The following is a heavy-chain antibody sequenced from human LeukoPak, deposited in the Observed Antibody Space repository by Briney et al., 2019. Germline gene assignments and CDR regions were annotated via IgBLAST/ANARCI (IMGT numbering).Heavy chain of an antibody. Sequence: SETLSLTCTVSGGSISSSSYYWGWIRQPPGKGLEWIGSIYYSGSTYYNPSLKSRVTISVDTSKNQLSLKLSSVTAADTAVYYCARDRAVSGSSIDYWGQGTLVTVSS. D-gene: IGHD1-1*01. CDR1: GGSISSSSYY. J-gene: IGHJ4*02. CDR2: IYYSGST. CDR3: ARDRAVSGSSIDY. V-gene: IGHV4-39*07.